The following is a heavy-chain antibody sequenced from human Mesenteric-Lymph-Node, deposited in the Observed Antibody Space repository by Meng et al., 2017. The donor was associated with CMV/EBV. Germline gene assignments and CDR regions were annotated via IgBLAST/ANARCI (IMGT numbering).Heavy chain of an antibody. CDR3: TIDLSAPYYYGSRGY. V-gene: IGHV3-23*01. Sequence: GESLKISCLASGFAFSTYAMTWVRQAPGKRPVWIAAISGDGDSTYLPDSVKGRFTISRDNSRNMVWLQMNSLRAEDTAIYYCTIDLSAPYYYGSRGYWGQGTRVTVSS. CDR2: ISGDGDST. D-gene: IGHD3-22*01. J-gene: IGHJ4*02. CDR1: GFAFSTYA.